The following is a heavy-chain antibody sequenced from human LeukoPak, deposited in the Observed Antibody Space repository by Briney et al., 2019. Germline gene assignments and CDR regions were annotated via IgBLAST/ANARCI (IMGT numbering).Heavy chain of an antibody. CDR3: VRDIYVRRERWYDVRTFDN. CDR2: VNSDETSA. CDR1: GFTFSHYW. J-gene: IGHJ4*02. D-gene: IGHD5-24*01. Sequence: GGSLRLSCAASGFTFSHYWMHWVRQAPGKGLVWVSRVNSDETSATYADSVKGRFTISRDNAKNTLFLQMNSLRAEDTAVYFCVRDIYVRRERWYDVRTFDNWGQGTLVTVSS. V-gene: IGHV3-74*01.